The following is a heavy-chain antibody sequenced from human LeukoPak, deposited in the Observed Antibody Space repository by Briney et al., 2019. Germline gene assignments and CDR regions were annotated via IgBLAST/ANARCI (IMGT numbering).Heavy chain of an antibody. J-gene: IGHJ6*04. CDR1: VFTFVDYA. CDR2: ISVDVDTT. CDR3: GKDFPRSSWGYYYYYGWDV. Sequence: PGGSLRLSCAPSVFTFVDYAIQSVRQAPGKGLECVSLISVDVDTTYYADSLKGPFTISRDKRKISLYLQMNSLRTEDTALYYCGKDFPRSSWGYYYYYGWDVWGEGTTVTVSS. D-gene: IGHD6-6*01. V-gene: IGHV3-43*02.